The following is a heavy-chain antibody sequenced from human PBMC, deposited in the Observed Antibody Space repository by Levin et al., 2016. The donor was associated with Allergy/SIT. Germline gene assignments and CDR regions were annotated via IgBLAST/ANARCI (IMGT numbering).Heavy chain of an antibody. CDR2: IYSGGST. V-gene: IGHV3-53*01. CDR1: GFTVSSNY. Sequence: GESLKISCAASGFTVSSNYMSWVRQAPGKGLEWVSVIYSGGSTYYADSVKGRFTISGDNSKNTLYLQMNSLRAEDTAVYYCAREAMVLGKGFDYWGQGTLVTVSS. J-gene: IGHJ4*02. CDR3: AREAMVLGKGFDY. D-gene: IGHD5-18*01.